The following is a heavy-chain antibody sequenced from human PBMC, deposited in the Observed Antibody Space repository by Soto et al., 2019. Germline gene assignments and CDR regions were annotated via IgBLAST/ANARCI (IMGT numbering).Heavy chain of an antibody. J-gene: IGHJ4*02. V-gene: IGHV1-58*01. Sequence: EASVKVSCKASGFTFTSFAVQWVRQARGQRLEWIGWIVVGSGNTNYAQKFQERVTITRDMSTSTAYMELSSLRSEDTAVYYCAAVGVVAVAGETDYWGQGTLVTVS. D-gene: IGHD6-19*01. CDR2: IVVGSGNT. CDR3: AAVGVVAVAGETDY. CDR1: GFTFTSFA.